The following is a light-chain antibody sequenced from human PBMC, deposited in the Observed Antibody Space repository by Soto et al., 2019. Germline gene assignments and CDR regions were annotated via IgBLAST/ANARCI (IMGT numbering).Light chain of an antibody. CDR2: ASS. V-gene: IGLV2-14*01. Sequence: QSVLTQPASVSGSPGQSITISCTGTSSDVGGYNYVSWYQHQAGKAPRLMIYASSNRPSGVSHRFSGSRSRNTASLIISGLQAEDEADYYCGSYTSGTALYVFGTGTKVTVL. J-gene: IGLJ1*01. CDR3: GSYTSGTALYV. CDR1: SSDVGGYNY.